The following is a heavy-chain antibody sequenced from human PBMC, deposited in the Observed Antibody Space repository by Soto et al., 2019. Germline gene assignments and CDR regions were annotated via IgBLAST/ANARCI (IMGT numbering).Heavy chain of an antibody. D-gene: IGHD2-15*01. CDR1: GFTFTIYG. Sequence: QVQLVQSGAEVKKPGASVKVSCKASGFTFTIYGIAWVRQAPRQGLEWMGWINPYNANTNYAQKFQGRVTMTTDSSTTTGYMELRGLRSDDTAVYYCARVVAAAPVYYGMDVWGQGTTVTVSS. J-gene: IGHJ6*02. CDR3: ARVVAAAPVYYGMDV. V-gene: IGHV1-18*01. CDR2: INPYNANT.